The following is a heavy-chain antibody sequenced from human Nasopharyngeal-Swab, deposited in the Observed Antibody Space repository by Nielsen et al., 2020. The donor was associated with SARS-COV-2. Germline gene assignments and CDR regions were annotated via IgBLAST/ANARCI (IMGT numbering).Heavy chain of an antibody. D-gene: IGHD3-3*01. CDR1: GFTFSTYD. CDR3: AKDLGLWSGYSYYYGMDV. V-gene: IGHV3-23*01. CDR2: ISGSGEST. Sequence: GGSLRLSCAASGFTFSTYDMSWVRQAPGKGLEWVSGISGSGESTHYADSVKGRFTISRDNSKNTLYLQMNSLRAEDTAVYYCAKDLGLWSGYSYYYGMDVWGQGTTVTVSS. J-gene: IGHJ6*02.